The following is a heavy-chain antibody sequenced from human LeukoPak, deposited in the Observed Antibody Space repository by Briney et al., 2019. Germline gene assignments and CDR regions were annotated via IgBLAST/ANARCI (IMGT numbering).Heavy chain of an antibody. V-gene: IGHV3-23*01. D-gene: IGHD6-19*01. J-gene: IGHJ4*02. Sequence: GGSLRLSCAASGFTFGIYAMGWVRQAPGKGLEWVSAVSGSGGGTYYADSVKGRFTISRDNSKDTVDLQMNSLSADDTAVYYCAKTTTGYSSGRYPGWPVDFWGQGTLVTVSS. CDR1: GFTFGIYA. CDR3: AKTTTGYSSGRYPGWPVDF. CDR2: VSGSGGGT.